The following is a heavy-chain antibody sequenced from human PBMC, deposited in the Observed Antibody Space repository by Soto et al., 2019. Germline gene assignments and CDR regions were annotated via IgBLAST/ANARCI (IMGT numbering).Heavy chain of an antibody. V-gene: IGHV4-59*01. J-gene: IGHJ4*02. CDR2: IYSSGST. Sequence: SETLSLTCTVSGGSISNYYWNWIRQSPGKGLEWIGYIYSSGSTHYNPSLQSRVTISIDTSKNQVSLKVNSVTAADTAVYYCARDHPHSYGVYYFDYWAQGTLVTVSS. CDR3: ARDHPHSYGVYYFDY. CDR1: GGSISNYY. D-gene: IGHD5-18*01.